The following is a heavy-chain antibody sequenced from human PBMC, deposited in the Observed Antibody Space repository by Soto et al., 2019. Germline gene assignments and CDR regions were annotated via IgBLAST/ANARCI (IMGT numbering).Heavy chain of an antibody. Sequence: GGSLRLSCAASGFTFSSYWMSWVRQAPGKGLEWVANIKQYGSEKYYVDSVKGRFTISRDNAKNSLYLQMNSLRAEDTAVYYCARVDCSSTSCYGAFDIWGQGTMVTVSS. CDR3: ARVDCSSTSCYGAFDI. CDR2: IKQYGSEK. D-gene: IGHD2-2*01. J-gene: IGHJ3*02. V-gene: IGHV3-7*01. CDR1: GFTFSSYW.